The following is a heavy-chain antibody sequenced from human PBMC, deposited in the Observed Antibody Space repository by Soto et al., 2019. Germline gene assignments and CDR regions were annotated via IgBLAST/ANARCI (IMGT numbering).Heavy chain of an antibody. J-gene: IGHJ6*02. D-gene: IGHD3-10*01. V-gene: IGHV4-59*01. CDR3: ARGGYYYGSGRRDYYYGMDV. Sequence: SETLSLTCTVSGGSISSYYWSWIRQPPRKGLEWIGYIYYSGSTNYNPSLKSRVTISVDTSKNQFSLKLSSVTAADTAVYYCARGGYYYGSGRRDYYYGMDVWGQGTTVTVSS. CDR2: IYYSGST. CDR1: GGSISSYY.